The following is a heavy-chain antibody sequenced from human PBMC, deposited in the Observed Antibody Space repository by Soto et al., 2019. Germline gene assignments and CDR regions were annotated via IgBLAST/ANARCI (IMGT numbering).Heavy chain of an antibody. J-gene: IGHJ4*02. Sequence: GGSLRLSCAASGFTFSNYAMSWVRQAPGKGLEWVSTITGGGGSTYYADSVKGRFTISRDNSKNTLYLQMNSLRAEDTALYYCVRLIAVTGTVYWGQGTLVTVSS. CDR2: ITGGGGST. CDR3: VRLIAVTGTVY. CDR1: GFTFSNYA. D-gene: IGHD6-13*01. V-gene: IGHV3-23*01.